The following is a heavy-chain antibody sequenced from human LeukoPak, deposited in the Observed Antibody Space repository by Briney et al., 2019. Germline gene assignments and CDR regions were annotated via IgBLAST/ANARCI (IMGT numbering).Heavy chain of an antibody. D-gene: IGHD2-2*01. CDR2: IRSKAYGGTT. V-gene: IGHV3-49*04. Sequence: GGSLRLSCTASGFTFGDYAMSWVRQAPGKGLEWVGFIRSKAYGGTTEYAASVKGRFTISRGDSKSIAYLQMNSLKTEDTAVYYCTRVGVPAAMPFDYWGQGTLVTVSS. J-gene: IGHJ4*02. CDR3: TRVGVPAAMPFDY. CDR1: GFTFGDYA.